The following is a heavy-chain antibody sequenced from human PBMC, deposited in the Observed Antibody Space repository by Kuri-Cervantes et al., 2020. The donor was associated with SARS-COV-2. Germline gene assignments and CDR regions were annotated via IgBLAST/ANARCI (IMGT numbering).Heavy chain of an antibody. CDR1: GGSISSNSYY. CDR2: IYYSGST. D-gene: IGHD3-3*01. CDR3: ARTKGTIFGVVNWFDP. Sequence: GSLRLSCTVSGGSISSNSYYWGWIRQPPGKGLEWIGGIYYSGSTYYNPSLKSRVTISVDTSKNQFSLKLSSVTAADTAVYYCARTKGTIFGVVNWFDPWGQGTRGTVSS. J-gene: IGHJ5*02. V-gene: IGHV4-39*07.